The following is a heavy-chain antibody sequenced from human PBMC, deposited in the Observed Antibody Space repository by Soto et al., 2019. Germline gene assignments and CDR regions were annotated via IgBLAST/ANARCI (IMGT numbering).Heavy chain of an antibody. CDR2: ISWNSGSI. V-gene: IGHV3-9*01. CDR1: VFTFDEYA. D-gene: IGHD2-2*01. Sequence: SLRLSCAASVFTFDEYAVHWVRQAPGKGLEWVSGISWNSGSIGYADSVRGRFTISRDNAKNSLYLQMNSLRAEDTALYYCAKAKCSSTSCTFDYWGQGTLVTVSS. CDR3: AKAKCSSTSCTFDY. J-gene: IGHJ4*02.